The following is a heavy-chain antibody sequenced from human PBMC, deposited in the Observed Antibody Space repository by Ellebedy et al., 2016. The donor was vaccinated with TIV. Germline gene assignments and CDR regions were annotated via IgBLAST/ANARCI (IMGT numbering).Heavy chain of an antibody. CDR1: GFMFREYG. CDR3: VKDEGAVRYFGPGYFDR. V-gene: IGHV3-64D*06. D-gene: IGHD3-9*01. J-gene: IGHJ2*01. CDR2: ISSKGEST. Sequence: GESLKISCSASGFMFREYGVHWVRQAPGKGLEYVSGISSKGESTQYADSVKGRFTVSRDNSKNTLGLQMTSLRPEDTAVYYCVKDEGAVRYFGPGYFDRWGRGTLVTVSS.